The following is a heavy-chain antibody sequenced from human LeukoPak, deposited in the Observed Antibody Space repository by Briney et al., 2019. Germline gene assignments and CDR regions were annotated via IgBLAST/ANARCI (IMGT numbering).Heavy chain of an antibody. CDR3: ARHVSRYDFWSGIVGDAFDI. J-gene: IGHJ3*02. CDR1: GGSISSSSYY. CDR2: INHSGST. Sequence: PSETLSLTCTVSGGSISSSSYYWGWIRQPPGKGLEWIGEINHSGSTNYNPSLKSRVTISVDTSKNQFSLKLSSVTAADTVVYYCARHVSRYDFWSGIVGDAFDIWGQGTMVTVSS. V-gene: IGHV4-39*01. D-gene: IGHD3-3*01.